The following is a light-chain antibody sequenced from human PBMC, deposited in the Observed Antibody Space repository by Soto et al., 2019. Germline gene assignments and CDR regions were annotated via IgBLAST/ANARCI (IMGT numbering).Light chain of an antibody. CDR2: DAS. CDR1: QSVSSY. V-gene: IGKV3-11*01. Sequence: EIVLTQSPATLSLSPGEGATLSCRTRQSVSSYLAWYQQKPGQAPRLLIYDASNRATGVPARFSGSGSGTDFTLTISSLEPEDFAVYYCQQRSNWPLAFGQGTRLEIK. J-gene: IGKJ5*01. CDR3: QQRSNWPLA.